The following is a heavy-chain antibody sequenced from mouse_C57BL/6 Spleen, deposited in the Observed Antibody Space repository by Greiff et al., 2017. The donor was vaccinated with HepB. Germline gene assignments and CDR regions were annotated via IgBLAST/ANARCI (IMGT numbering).Heavy chain of an antibody. CDR3: AIDGYNPYRYFDV. J-gene: IGHJ1*03. CDR1: GYTFTSYW. V-gene: IGHV1-74*01. D-gene: IGHD2-3*01. Sequence: QVQLQQPGAELVQPGASVKVSCKSSGYTFTSYWMHWVKQRPGQGLEWIGRIHPSASGTNNNQRFKGKATLTVDKSSITAYMQLSSLTSEDSAVYDCAIDGYNPYRYFDVWGTGTTVTVSS. CDR2: IHPSASGT.